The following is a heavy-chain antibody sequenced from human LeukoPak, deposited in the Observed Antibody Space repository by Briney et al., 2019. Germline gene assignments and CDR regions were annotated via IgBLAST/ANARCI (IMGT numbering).Heavy chain of an antibody. D-gene: IGHD2-15*01. CDR1: GFTVSSNY. Sequence: GGSLRLSCAASGFTVSSNYMSWVRQAPGKGLEWVSVIYSGGSTYYADSVKGRFTISRDNSKNTLYLQMNSLRAEDTAVYYCARDRLGYCSGGSCYPAGFDYWGQGTLVTVSS. V-gene: IGHV3-53*01. J-gene: IGHJ4*02. CDR2: IYSGGST. CDR3: ARDRLGYCSGGSCYPAGFDY.